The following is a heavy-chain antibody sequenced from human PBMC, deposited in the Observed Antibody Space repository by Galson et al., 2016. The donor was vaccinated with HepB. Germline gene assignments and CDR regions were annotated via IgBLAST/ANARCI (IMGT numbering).Heavy chain of an antibody. CDR1: GFTFSNYG. CDR3: ARGNWFGGNYALDH. J-gene: IGHJ4*02. Sequence: SLRLSCAASGFTFSNYGMHWVRQAPGKGLEWVAAIWYDGTNEYYADSYADSVKGRFTISRDNSKNTLYLQMNSLRAEDTAVFFCARGNWFGGNYALDHWGQGTLVTVSS. CDR2: IWYDGTNE. V-gene: IGHV3-33*01. D-gene: IGHD4-23*01.